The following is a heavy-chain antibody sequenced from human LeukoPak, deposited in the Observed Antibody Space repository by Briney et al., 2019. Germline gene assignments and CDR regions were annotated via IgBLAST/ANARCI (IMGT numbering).Heavy chain of an antibody. V-gene: IGHV4-34*01. CDR3: ARVGGWLQYAFDI. CDR1: GGSFSGYY. CDR2: INHSGST. J-gene: IGHJ3*02. Sequence: SETLSLTCAVYGGSFSGYYWSWIRQPPGKGLEWIGEINHSGSTNYNPSLKSRVTISVDTSKNQFSLKLSSVTAADTAVYYCARVGGWLQYAFDIWGQGTMVTVSS. D-gene: IGHD5-24*01.